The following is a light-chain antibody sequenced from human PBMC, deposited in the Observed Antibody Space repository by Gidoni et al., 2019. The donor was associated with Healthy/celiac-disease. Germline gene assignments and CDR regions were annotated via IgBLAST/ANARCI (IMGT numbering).Light chain of an antibody. CDR1: SSNIGAGYD. Sequence: QSVLTQPPSVSGSPGQRVTISCTGSSSNIGAGYDVHWYQQLPGTAPKLLIYGNSKRPSRVPDRFSGSKSGTSASLAITGLQAEDEADYYCQSYDSSLSGSRVFGGGTKLTVL. CDR3: QSYDSSLSGSRV. CDR2: GNS. J-gene: IGLJ3*02. V-gene: IGLV1-40*01.